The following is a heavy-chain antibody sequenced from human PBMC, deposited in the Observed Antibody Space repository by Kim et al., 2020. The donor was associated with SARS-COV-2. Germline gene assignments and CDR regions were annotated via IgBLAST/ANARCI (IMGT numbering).Heavy chain of an antibody. J-gene: IGHJ2*01. V-gene: IGHV4-39*02. Sequence: SETLSLTCSVSGASISSSGYYWGWIRQPPGKGLEWIGSISYGGTTYYNPSLKSRVTISVDASDNLFSLKLSSVTAADTGVYYCMRRALTYWDDWFFALWG. D-gene: IGHD2-8*02. CDR1: GASISSSGYY. CDR2: ISYGGTT. CDR3: MRRALTYWDDWFFAL.